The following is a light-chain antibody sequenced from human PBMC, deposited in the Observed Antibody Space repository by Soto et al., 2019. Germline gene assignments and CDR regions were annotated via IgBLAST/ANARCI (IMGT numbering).Light chain of an antibody. V-gene: IGKV3-20*01. CDR3: QQYGSSPLMYT. CDR1: QSVTSNY. Sequence: EIVLTQSPGTLSLSQGERATLSCRASQSVTSNYLAWYQQKPGQAPRLLIYGASIRATGVPYRFSGSGSGTAFTLTITRLEPEDCAVYYCQQYGSSPLMYTFGQGTNLGVK. J-gene: IGKJ2*01. CDR2: GAS.